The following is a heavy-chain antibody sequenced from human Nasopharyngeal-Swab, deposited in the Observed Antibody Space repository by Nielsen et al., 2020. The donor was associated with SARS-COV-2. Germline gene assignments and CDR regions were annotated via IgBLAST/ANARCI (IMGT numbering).Heavy chain of an antibody. CDR2: ISYDGSNK. D-gene: IGHD2-15*01. Sequence: AAWEGLEWVAVISYDGSNKYYADSVKGRFTISRDNSKNTLYLQMNSLRAEDTAVYYCASTDNYYYYYMDVWGKGTTVTVSS. J-gene: IGHJ6*03. CDR3: ASTDNYYYYYMDV. V-gene: IGHV3-30-3*01.